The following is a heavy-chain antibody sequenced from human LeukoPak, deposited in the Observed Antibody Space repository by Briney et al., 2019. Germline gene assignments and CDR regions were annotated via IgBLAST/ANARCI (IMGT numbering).Heavy chain of an antibody. CDR1: GYTFTSYY. V-gene: IGHV1-46*01. J-gene: IGHJ3*02. CDR2: INPSGGST. CDR3: ARDFGYYDSSGSPTLKFYAFDI. Sequence: ASVKVSCKASGYTFTSYYMHWVRQAPGQGLEWMGIINPSGGSTSYAQKFQGRVTMTRDTSTSTVYMELSSLRSEDTAVYYCARDFGYYDSSGSPTLKFYAFDIWGQGTMVTVSS. D-gene: IGHD3-22*01.